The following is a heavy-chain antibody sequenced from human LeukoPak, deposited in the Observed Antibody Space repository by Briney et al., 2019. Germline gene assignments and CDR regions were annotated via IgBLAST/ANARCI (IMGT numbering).Heavy chain of an antibody. CDR3: ARGHSGVGSYHMDV. Sequence: ASVKVSCKASGYTFTSYDINWVRQATGQGLEWMGWMNPNSGNTGFAQKFQGGISMARTTSTNTAYMELSSLTSDDTAVYFCARGHSGVGSYHMDVWGKGTTVTISS. CDR2: MNPNSGNT. CDR1: GYTFTSYD. V-gene: IGHV1-8*02. D-gene: IGHD3-10*01. J-gene: IGHJ6*03.